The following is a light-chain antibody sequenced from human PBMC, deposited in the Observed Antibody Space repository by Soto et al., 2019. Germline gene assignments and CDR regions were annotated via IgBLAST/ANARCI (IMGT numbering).Light chain of an antibody. Sequence: DIQMTQSPSTLSASVGDRVTITCRASQSISSWLAWYQQKPGKAPKLLIYKASSLESGVPSRFSGSGSGTEFTLTISGLQPDDFATYFCQQYNSFPLTFGGGTKVDIK. V-gene: IGKV1-5*03. CDR3: QQYNSFPLT. CDR2: KAS. J-gene: IGKJ4*01. CDR1: QSISSW.